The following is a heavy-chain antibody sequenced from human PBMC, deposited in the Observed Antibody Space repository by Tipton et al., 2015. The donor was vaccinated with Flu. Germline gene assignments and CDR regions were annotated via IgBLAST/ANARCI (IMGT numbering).Heavy chain of an antibody. CDR3: AREVVAGTYYYYGMDV. V-gene: IGHV3-33*01. J-gene: IGHJ6*02. CDR2: IWYDGSNK. Sequence: AASGFTFSSYGMRWVRQAPGKGLEWVAVIWYDGSNKYYADSVKGRFTISRDNSKNTLYLQMNSLRAEDTAVYYCAREVVAGTYYYYGMDVWGQGTTVTVSS. D-gene: IGHD6-19*01. CDR1: GFTFSSYG.